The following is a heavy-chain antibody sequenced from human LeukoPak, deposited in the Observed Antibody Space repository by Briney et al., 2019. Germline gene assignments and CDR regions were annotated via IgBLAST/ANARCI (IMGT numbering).Heavy chain of an antibody. D-gene: IGHD5-18*01. CDR2: IIPIFGTA. Sequence: GSSVKVSCKASGGTFSSYAISWVRQAPGQGLEWMGGIIPIFGTANYAQKFQGRVTITVDKSTSTAYMELSSLRSEDTAVYYCARAGGYSYGYSAFDIWGQGTMVTVSS. CDR1: GGTFSSYA. CDR3: ARAGGYSYGYSAFDI. V-gene: IGHV1-69*06. J-gene: IGHJ3*02.